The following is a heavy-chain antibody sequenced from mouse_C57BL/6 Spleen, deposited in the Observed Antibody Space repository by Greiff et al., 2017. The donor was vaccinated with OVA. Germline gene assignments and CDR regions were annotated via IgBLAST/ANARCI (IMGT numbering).Heavy chain of an antibody. V-gene: IGHV1-80*01. CDR1: GYAFSSYW. D-gene: IGHD3-2*02. CDR2: IYPGDGDT. CDR3: ARRRAQATDYFDY. J-gene: IGHJ2*01. Sequence: VQLVESGAELVKPGASVKISCKASGYAFSSYWMNWVKQRPGKGLEWIGQIYPGDGDTNYNGKFKGKATLTADKSSSTAYMQLSSLTSEDSAVYFCARRRAQATDYFDYWGQGTTLTVSS.